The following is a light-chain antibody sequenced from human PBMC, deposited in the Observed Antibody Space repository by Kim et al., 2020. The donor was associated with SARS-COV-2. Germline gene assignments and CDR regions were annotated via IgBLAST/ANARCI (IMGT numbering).Light chain of an antibody. Sequence: GQKVTIPCTGSSSNIGNYYVSWYQQLPGTAPRLLIYDNHERPSGIPDRFSGSKSGTTATLGITGLQTGDEAYYYCGAWDTSLSIVVFGGGTQLTVL. J-gene: IGLJ2*01. V-gene: IGLV1-51*01. CDR1: SSNIGNYY. CDR3: GAWDTSLSIVV. CDR2: DNH.